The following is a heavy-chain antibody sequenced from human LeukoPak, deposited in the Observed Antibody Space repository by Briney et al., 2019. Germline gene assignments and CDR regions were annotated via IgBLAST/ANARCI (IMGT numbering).Heavy chain of an antibody. CDR2: IKQDGSEK. D-gene: IGHD2-8*01. V-gene: IGHV3-7*01. CDR3: ATLHTPNGVYNWYFDL. CDR1: GFTFSSYS. Sequence: PGGSLRLSCAASGFTFSSYSMNWVRQAPGKGLEWVASIKQDGSEKSYVDSVKGRFTISRDNAKNSLYPQMSSLRAEDTAVYYCATLHTPNGVYNWYFDLWGRGTLVTVSS. J-gene: IGHJ2*01.